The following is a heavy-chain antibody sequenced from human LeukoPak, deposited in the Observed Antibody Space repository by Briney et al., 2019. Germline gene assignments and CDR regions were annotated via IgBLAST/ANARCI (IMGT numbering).Heavy chain of an antibody. J-gene: IGHJ3*02. D-gene: IGHD7-27*01. CDR3: AKDRGNWGHAFDI. Sequence: GGSLRLSCAASGFTFSSYARSWVRLAPGKGLEWVSSISAAGSNIKYADSVQGRFTISRDRSKNTLYLHMNSLRAEDTALYFCAKDRGNWGHAFDITGQGTMVTVSS. CDR2: ISAAGSNI. V-gene: IGHV3-23*01. CDR1: GFTFSSYA.